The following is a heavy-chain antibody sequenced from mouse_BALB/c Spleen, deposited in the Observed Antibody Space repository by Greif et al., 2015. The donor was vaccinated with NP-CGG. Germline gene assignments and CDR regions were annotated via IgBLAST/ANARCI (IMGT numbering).Heavy chain of an antibody. CDR2: INPYNGDT. Sequence: VQLQQSGPELVKPGASVKISCKASGYSFTGYFMNWVMQSHGKSLEWIGRINPYNGDTFYNQKFKGKATLTVDKSSSTAHMELRSLASEDSAVYYCARYGSSYYFDDWGQGTTLTVSS. D-gene: IGHD1-1*01. J-gene: IGHJ2*01. CDR1: GYSFTGYF. V-gene: IGHV1-20*02. CDR3: ARYGSSYYFDD.